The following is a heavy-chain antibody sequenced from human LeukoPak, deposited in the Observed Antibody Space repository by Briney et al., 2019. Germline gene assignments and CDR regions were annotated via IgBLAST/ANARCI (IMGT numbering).Heavy chain of an antibody. V-gene: IGHV5-51*01. J-gene: IGHJ6*02. D-gene: IGHD3-22*01. CDR1: GYSFTSYW. CDR3: ARLDSSGYYYYGMDV. CDR2: IYPGDSDT. Sequence: GESLKISCKGSGYSFTSYWIGLVRQMPGKGLEWMGIIYPGDSDTRYSPSFQGQVTISADKSISTAYLQWSSLKASDTAMYYCARLDSSGYYYYGMDVWGQGTTVTVSS.